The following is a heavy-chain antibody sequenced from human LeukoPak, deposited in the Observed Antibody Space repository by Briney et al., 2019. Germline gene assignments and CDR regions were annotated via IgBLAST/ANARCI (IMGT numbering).Heavy chain of an antibody. V-gene: IGHV3-23*01. J-gene: IGHJ4*02. Sequence: GGSLRLSCAASKFAFSSYAMSWVRQAPGKGLEWVSAISGSGGSTYYADSVKGRFTISRDNSKNTLYLQMNSLRAEDTAVYYCAKGAGNSGYDLSVDYWGQGTLVTVSS. CDR3: AKGAGNSGYDLSVDY. D-gene: IGHD5-12*01. CDR2: ISGSGGST. CDR1: KFAFSSYA.